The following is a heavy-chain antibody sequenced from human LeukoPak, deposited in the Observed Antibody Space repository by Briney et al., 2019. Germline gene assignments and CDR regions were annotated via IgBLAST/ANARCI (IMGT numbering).Heavy chain of an antibody. CDR3: ASGVDPVGY. Sequence: NPSETLSLTCTVSGGSISSSSYYWGWIRQPPGKGLEWIGSIYYSGSTYYNPSLKSRVTISVDTSKNQFSLKLSSVTAADTAVYYCASGVDPVGYWGQGTLVTVSS. V-gene: IGHV4-39*01. J-gene: IGHJ4*02. CDR2: IYYSGST. CDR1: GGSISSSSYY. D-gene: IGHD4-23*01.